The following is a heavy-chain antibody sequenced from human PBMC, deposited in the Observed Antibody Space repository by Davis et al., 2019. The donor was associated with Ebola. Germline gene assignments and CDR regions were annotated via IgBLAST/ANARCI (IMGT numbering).Heavy chain of an antibody. CDR2: INPNSGGT. CDR1: GYTFTGYY. Sequence: ASVKVSCKASGYTFTGYYMHWVRQAPGQGLEWMGWINPNSGGTNYAQKFQGWVTMTRDTSISTAYMELSRLRSDDTAVYYCARDAAGFTMENVWRWDWYFDLWGRGTLVTVSS. D-gene: IGHD3-10*01. J-gene: IGHJ2*01. CDR3: ARDAAGFTMENVWRWDWYFDL. V-gene: IGHV1-2*04.